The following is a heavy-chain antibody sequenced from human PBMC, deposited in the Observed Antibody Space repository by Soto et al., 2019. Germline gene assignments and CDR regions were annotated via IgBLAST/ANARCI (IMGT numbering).Heavy chain of an antibody. CDR2: IIPIFGTA. CDR3: AGSGKLATKNWFDP. D-gene: IGHD6-13*01. J-gene: IGHJ5*02. V-gene: IGHV1-69*12. CDR1: GGTFSSYA. Sequence: QVQLVQSGAEVKKPGSSVKVSCKASGGTFSSYAISWVRQAPGQGLEWMGGIIPIFGTANYAQKFQGRVTNTGDEATSTACRELSNLRTEDTAVYYWAGSGKLATKNWFDPWGQGTLVTVSS.